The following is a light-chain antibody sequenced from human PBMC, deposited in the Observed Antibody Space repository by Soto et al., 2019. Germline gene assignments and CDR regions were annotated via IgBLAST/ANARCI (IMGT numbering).Light chain of an antibody. CDR1: QDISNY. J-gene: IGKJ4*01. V-gene: IGKV1-33*01. CDR3: QQYDNLPLT. Sequence: DIQKTQSPSSLSASVGDRVTITCQASQDISNYLNWYQQKPGKAPKLLIYDASNLETGVPSRFSGSGSGTDFTFTISSLLPEDIATYYCQQYDNLPLTFGGGTKVEIK. CDR2: DAS.